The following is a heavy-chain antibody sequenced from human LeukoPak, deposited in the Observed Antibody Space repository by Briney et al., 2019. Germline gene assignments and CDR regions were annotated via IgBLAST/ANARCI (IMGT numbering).Heavy chain of an antibody. CDR2: INHSGST. Sequence: KPSETLSLTCAVYGGSFSGYYWSWIRQPPGKGLEWIGEINHSGSTNYNPSLKSRVTISVDTSKNQFSLKLSSVTAADTAVYYCARQYDFWSAKPLDYWGQGTLVTVSS. J-gene: IGHJ4*02. D-gene: IGHD3-3*01. CDR1: GGSFSGYY. V-gene: IGHV4-34*01. CDR3: ARQYDFWSAKPLDY.